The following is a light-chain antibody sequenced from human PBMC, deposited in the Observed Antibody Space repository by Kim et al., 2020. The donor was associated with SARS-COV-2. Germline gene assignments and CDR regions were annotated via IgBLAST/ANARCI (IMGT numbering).Light chain of an antibody. CDR2: KAS. CDR1: QSISSW. CDR3: QQYNSYWT. V-gene: IGKV1-5*03. J-gene: IGKJ1*01. Sequence: DIRMTQSPSTLSASVGDRVTITCRASQSISSWLAWYQQKPGKAPKLLIYKASSLESGVPSRFSGSGSGTEFTLTISSLQPDDFATYYYQQYNSYWTFGQGTKVDIK.